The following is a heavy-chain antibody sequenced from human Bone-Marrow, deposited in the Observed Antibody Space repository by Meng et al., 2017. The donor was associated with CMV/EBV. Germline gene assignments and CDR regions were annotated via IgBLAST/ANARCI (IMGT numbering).Heavy chain of an antibody. V-gene: IGHV3-7*01. CDR1: GFTFSNYW. CDR2: IKEDGSGT. J-gene: IGHJ4*02. D-gene: IGHD3-9*01. Sequence: GGSLRLSCAASGFTFSNYWMSWVRQAPGKGLEWVANIKEDGSGTYYVDSLKGGFTISRDNAKNLLYLLMNSLKVDDTAVYYWARRAATDEGPTGYRPFDHWGQGTLVTVSS. CDR3: ARRAATDEGPTGYRPFDH.